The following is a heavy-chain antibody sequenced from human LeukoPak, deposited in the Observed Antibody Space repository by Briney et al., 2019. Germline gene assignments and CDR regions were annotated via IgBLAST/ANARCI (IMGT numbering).Heavy chain of an antibody. V-gene: IGHV3-30*18. Sequence: GGSLRLSCAASGFTFSTYGMHWVRQAPGKGLEWVAVISYDGSNTYYADSVKGRFTISRDNSKNTLYLQMNSLRPEDTGVFFCAKDPGLGMTGPMGNWFDPWGLGTLVTVSS. CDR1: GFTFSTYG. CDR2: ISYDGSNT. J-gene: IGHJ5*02. D-gene: IGHD1-20*01. CDR3: AKDPGLGMTGPMGNWFDP.